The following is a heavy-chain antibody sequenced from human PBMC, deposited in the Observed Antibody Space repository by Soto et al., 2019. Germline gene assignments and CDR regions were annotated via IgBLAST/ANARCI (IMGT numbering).Heavy chain of an antibody. CDR2: VYKDGST. V-gene: IGHV4-61*03. CDR1: DGSVSSGSYF. D-gene: IGHD2-21*02. CDR3: VRDGVPTAVPPMNV. J-gene: IGHJ6*02. Sequence: QVQLQESGPGLVKASETLSLTCSVSDGSVSSGSYFWCWIRQSPGKGLEWIGFVYKDGSTNYNPSLTRRVAMSIDTSKSHFSLNLRSATAAATAVYYCVRDGVPTAVPPMNVWGQGIAVTVSS.